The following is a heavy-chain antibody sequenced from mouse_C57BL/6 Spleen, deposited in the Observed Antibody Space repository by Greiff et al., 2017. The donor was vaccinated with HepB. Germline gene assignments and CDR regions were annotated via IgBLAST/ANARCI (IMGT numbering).Heavy chain of an antibody. CDR1: GYTFTSYW. Sequence: QVQLKQPGAELVKPGASVKLSCKASGYTFTSYWITWVKQRPGQGLEWIGDIYPGSGSTNYNEKFKSKATLTVDTSSSTAYMQLSSLTSEDSAVYYCARGGYYSNRYYFDYWGQGTTVTVSS. CDR2: IYPGSGST. D-gene: IGHD2-5*01. J-gene: IGHJ2*01. V-gene: IGHV1-55*01. CDR3: ARGGYYSNRYYFDY.